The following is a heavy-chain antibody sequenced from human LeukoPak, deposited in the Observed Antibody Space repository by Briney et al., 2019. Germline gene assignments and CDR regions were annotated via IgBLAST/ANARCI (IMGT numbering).Heavy chain of an antibody. D-gene: IGHD2-15*01. J-gene: IGHJ6*02. CDR1: GFTFSNYG. CDR3: AKGVVAATNAAYYGMDV. Sequence: GGSLRLSCAPSGFTFSNYGMLWAPEAPGKGLEWVTVISYYGSDKYYADCVKGRFTISRDNSKNTLYLQMNSLRREVTAVYYCAKGVVAATNAAYYGMDVWGQGTTVTVSS. CDR2: ISYYGSDK. V-gene: IGHV3-30*18.